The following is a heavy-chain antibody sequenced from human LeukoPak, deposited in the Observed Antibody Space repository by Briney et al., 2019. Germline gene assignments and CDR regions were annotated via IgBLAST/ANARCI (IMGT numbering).Heavy chain of an antibody. V-gene: IGHV4-59*08. CDR1: GGSISSYY. D-gene: IGHD6-13*01. Sequence: SETLSLTCTVSGGSISSYYWSWIRQPPGKGLEWIGYIYYSGSTNYSPSLKSRVTISVDTSKNQFSLKLSSVTAADTAVYYCAAAAAGTEYWGQGTLVTVSS. CDR3: AAAAAGTEY. CDR2: IYYSGST. J-gene: IGHJ4*02.